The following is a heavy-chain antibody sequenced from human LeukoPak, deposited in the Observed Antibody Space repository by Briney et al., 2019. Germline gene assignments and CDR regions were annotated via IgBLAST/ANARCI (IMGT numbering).Heavy chain of an antibody. D-gene: IGHD3-22*01. CDR3: ALGMDYYDSSGYSIDY. Sequence: ASVKVSCKASGYTFTGYYMHWVRQAPGQGLEGVGWINPNSGGTNYAQKCQGRVTMTRDTSSSTAYMELSRLRSDDTAVYYCALGMDYYDSSGYSIDYWGQGTLVTVSS. J-gene: IGHJ4*02. CDR1: GYTFTGYY. V-gene: IGHV1-2*02. CDR2: INPNSGGT.